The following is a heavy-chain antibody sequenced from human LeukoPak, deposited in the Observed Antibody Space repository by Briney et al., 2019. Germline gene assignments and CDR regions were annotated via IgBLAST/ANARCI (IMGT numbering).Heavy chain of an antibody. V-gene: IGHV3-30-3*01. CDR1: GFTFSSYA. CDR2: ISYDGSNK. CDR3: ARARGPIAARRGDAFDI. D-gene: IGHD6-6*01. Sequence: GGSLRLSCAASGFTFSSYAMHWVRQAPGKGLEWVAGISYDGSNKYYADSVKGRFTISRDNSKNTLYLQMNSLRAEDTAVYYCARARGPIAARRGDAFDIWGQGTMVTVSS. J-gene: IGHJ3*02.